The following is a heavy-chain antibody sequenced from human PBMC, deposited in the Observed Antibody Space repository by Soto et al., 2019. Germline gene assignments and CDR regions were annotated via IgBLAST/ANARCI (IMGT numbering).Heavy chain of an antibody. Sequence: QVQLVQSGAEVKKPGSSVKVSCKASGGTFRSYAVSWVRQAPGQGLEWMGGIIPILGTTNYAQNFQGRVTISADKCASTAYMALSSLRSADTAGYSCAGYFGTFGGVSAGPRGGYFDYWGQGTLVTVSS. J-gene: IGHJ4*02. D-gene: IGHD3-16*01. V-gene: IGHV1-69*14. CDR2: IIPILGTT. CDR3: AGYFGTFGGVSAGPRGGYFDY. CDR1: GGTFRSYA.